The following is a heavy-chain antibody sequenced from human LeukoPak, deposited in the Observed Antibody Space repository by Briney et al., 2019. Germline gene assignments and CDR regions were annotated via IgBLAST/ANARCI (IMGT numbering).Heavy chain of an antibody. CDR2: IYYSGST. D-gene: IGHD1-26*01. Sequence: PSETLPLTCTVSGGSISSYYWSWIRQPPGKGLEWIGYIYYSGSTNYNASLKSRFTISVDTSKNQFSLKLSSVTAADTAGYYCARVSSYSGSYYVYYWGQGTLVTVSS. CDR3: ARVSSYSGSYYVYY. V-gene: IGHV4-59*01. CDR1: GGSISSYY. J-gene: IGHJ4*02.